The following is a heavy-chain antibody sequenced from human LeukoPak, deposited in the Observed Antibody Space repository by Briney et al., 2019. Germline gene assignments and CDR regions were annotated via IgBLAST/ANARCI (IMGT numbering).Heavy chain of an antibody. D-gene: IGHD2-2*01. CDR3: ARSPTKRVPEDY. CDR2: IFHSGST. Sequence: SGTLSLTCTVSSDSIFTSNWWSWVRPPPGKGLEWIGQIFHSGSTSYSPSLKSRVTISMDKSKSQISLRLTSVTAADTAVYYCARSPTKRVPEDYWGQGTLVTVSS. J-gene: IGHJ4*02. V-gene: IGHV4-4*02. CDR1: SDSIFTSNW.